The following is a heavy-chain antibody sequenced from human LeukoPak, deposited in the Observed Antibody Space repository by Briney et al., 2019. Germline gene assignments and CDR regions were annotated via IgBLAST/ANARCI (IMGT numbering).Heavy chain of an antibody. CDR3: AKGGMSIQLWQHGYMVRGVPSDY. CDR2: ISGSGGST. Sequence: GGSLRLSCAASGFTFSSYAMSWVRQAPGKGLEWVSAISGSGGSTYYADSVKGRFTISRDNSKNTLYLQMNSRRAEDTAVYYCAKGGMSIQLWQHGYMVRGVPSDYWGQGTLVTVSS. J-gene: IGHJ4*02. D-gene: IGHD3-10*01. CDR1: GFTFSSYA. V-gene: IGHV3-23*01.